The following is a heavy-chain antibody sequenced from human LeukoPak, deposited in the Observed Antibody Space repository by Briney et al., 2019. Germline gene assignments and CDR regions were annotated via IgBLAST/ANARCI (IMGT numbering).Heavy chain of an antibody. Sequence: PWGALRLSCAASGFTVSSNYMNWVRQAPGKGLEWVSVIYSGGSTYYADSVKGRFTISRDNSKNTLYLQMNSLRAEDTAVYYCARDSRAVGTRYYYYYGMDVWGQGTTVTVSS. V-gene: IGHV3-66*02. CDR3: ARDSRAVGTRYYYYYGMDV. CDR2: IYSGGST. CDR1: GFTVSSNY. J-gene: IGHJ6*02. D-gene: IGHD1-1*01.